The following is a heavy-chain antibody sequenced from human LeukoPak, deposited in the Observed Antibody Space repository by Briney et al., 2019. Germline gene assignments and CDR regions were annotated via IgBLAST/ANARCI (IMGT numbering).Heavy chain of an antibody. V-gene: IGHV3-15*01. CDR2: IKSKTDGGTT. Sequence: GGSLRLSCAASGFTFSSYSMNWVRQAPGKGLEWVGRIKSKTDGGTTDYAAPVKGRFTISRDDSKNTLYLQMNSLKTEDTAVYYCTTDPEAYYYDSSGYFIGDYWGQGTLVTVSS. CDR1: GFTFSSYS. CDR3: TTDPEAYYYDSSGYFIGDY. J-gene: IGHJ4*02. D-gene: IGHD3-22*01.